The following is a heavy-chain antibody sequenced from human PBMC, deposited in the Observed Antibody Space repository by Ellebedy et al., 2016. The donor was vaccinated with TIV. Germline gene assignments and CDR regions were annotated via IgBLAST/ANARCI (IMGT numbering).Heavy chain of an antibody. D-gene: IGHD3-10*01. CDR1: GSTFTSYE. J-gene: IGHJ4*02. Sequence: AASVKVSCKASGSTFTSYEVHWVRQGPGKGPEWMGWMIPHSGKPAYALSDQGRVTMPMNTSTSTAYMELSSVRSDDTAVYYCPRGGDSGSGTYLDYWGQGTLVTVSS. V-gene: IGHV1-8*01. CDR3: PRGGDSGSGTYLDY. CDR2: MIPHSGKP.